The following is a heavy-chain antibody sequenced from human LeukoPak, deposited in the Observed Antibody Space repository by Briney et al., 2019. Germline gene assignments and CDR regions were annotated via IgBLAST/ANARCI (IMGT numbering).Heavy chain of an antibody. CDR2: IGPAGDT. Sequence: GGSLRLSCAASGFTLSDYDMHWVRQVAGKGLEWVSAIGPAGDTYYPGSGKGRFTISRENAKDSLHLQMNGLRAEDTAVYYCARAAREWLVGYYMDVWGKGTTVTVS. J-gene: IGHJ6*03. D-gene: IGHD6-19*01. CDR3: ARAAREWLVGYYMDV. V-gene: IGHV3-13*01. CDR1: GFTLSDYD.